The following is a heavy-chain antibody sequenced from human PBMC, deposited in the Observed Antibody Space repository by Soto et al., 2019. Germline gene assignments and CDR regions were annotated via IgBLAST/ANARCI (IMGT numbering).Heavy chain of an antibody. CDR2: ISGSGGST. Sequence: HPGGSLRLSCAASGFTFSSYAISWVRQAPGKGLEWVSAISGSGGSTYYADSVKGRFTISRDNSKNTLYLQMNSLRAEDTAVYYCAKDILDSGSYQTLFFDYWGQGTLVTVSS. CDR1: GFTFSSYA. V-gene: IGHV3-23*01. J-gene: IGHJ4*02. D-gene: IGHD1-26*01. CDR3: AKDILDSGSYQTLFFDY.